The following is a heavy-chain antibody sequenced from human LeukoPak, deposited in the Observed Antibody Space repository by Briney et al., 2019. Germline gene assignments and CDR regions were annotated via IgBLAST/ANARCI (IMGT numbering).Heavy chain of an antibody. CDR2: ISGDGGST. Sequence: PGGSLRLSCAASGFTFDGYAMHWVRQAPGKGLEWVSLISGDGGSTYYADSVKGRFTISRDNSKNSLYLQMNSLRTEDTALYYCAKGERYYGSGSYYQLLGYWGQGTLVTVSS. D-gene: IGHD3-10*01. V-gene: IGHV3-43*02. J-gene: IGHJ4*02. CDR3: AKGERYYGSGSYYQLLGY. CDR1: GFTFDGYA.